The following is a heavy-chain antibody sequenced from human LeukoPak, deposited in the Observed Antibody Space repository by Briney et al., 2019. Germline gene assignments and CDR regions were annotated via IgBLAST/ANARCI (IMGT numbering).Heavy chain of an antibody. D-gene: IGHD2-15*01. J-gene: IGHJ4*02. CDR3: ARGLLSYFDY. Sequence: SETLSLTCTVSGGSISSYYWSWIRQPPGKGLEWIGYIYYSGSTNYNPSLKSRVTISVDTSKNQFSLKLSSVTAADTAVYYCARGLLSYFDYWGQGTLVTVSS. CDR2: IYYSGST. CDR1: GGSISSYY. V-gene: IGHV4-59*01.